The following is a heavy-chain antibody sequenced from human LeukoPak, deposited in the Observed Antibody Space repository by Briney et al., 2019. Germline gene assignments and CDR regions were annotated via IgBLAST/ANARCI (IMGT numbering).Heavy chain of an antibody. CDR1: GYTFTGYY. D-gene: IGHD6-19*01. CDR3: AREGYSSGNFDY. V-gene: IGHV1-2*02. Sequence: ASEKVSCKASGYTFTGYYMHWVRQAPGRRLEWMGWINHNSGGTNYAQKFQGRVTMTRDTSISTAYMELSRLRSDDTAVYYCAREGYSSGNFDYWGQGTLVTVSS. CDR2: INHNSGGT. J-gene: IGHJ4*02.